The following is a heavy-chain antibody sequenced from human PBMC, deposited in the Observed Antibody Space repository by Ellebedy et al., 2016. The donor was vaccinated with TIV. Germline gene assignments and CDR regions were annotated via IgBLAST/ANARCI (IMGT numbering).Heavy chain of an antibody. CDR3: ARAGSSSWFYSFDY. Sequence: ASVKVSCKASGYTFTGYYMHWLRQAPGQGLEWMGWINPNSGGTNYAQKFQGRVTMTRDTSISTAYMELSRLRSDDTAVYYCARAGSSSWFYSFDYWGQGTLVTVSS. J-gene: IGHJ4*02. CDR1: GYTFTGYY. CDR2: INPNSGGT. D-gene: IGHD6-13*01. V-gene: IGHV1-2*02.